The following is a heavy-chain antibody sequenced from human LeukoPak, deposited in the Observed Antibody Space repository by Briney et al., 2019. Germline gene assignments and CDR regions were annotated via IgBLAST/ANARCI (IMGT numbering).Heavy chain of an antibody. Sequence: PSETLSLTCTVSLGSISSSAFYWGWIRQPPGKGLEWIGSLYYSGNTYYNPSLKSRVTISVDTSKNQISLNLTSVTAADTAVYYCARHLNYYYYYYMDVWGTGTTVTVSS. J-gene: IGHJ6*03. CDR2: LYYSGNT. CDR1: LGSISSSAFY. CDR3: ARHLNYYYYYYMDV. V-gene: IGHV4-39*01.